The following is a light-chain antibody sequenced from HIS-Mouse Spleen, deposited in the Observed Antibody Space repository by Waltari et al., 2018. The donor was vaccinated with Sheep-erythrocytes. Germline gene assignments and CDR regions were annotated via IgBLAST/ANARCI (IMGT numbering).Light chain of an antibody. CDR2: KDS. CDR1: ALPKQY. Sequence: SYELTQPPSVSVSPGQTARITCSGDALPKQYAYWYQQKPGQAPALVIYKDSERPSGIPERFSSSSSGTTVTLTISGVQAEDEADYYCQSADSSGTYPVFGGGTKLTVL. CDR3: QSADSSGTYPV. J-gene: IGLJ2*01. V-gene: IGLV3-25*03.